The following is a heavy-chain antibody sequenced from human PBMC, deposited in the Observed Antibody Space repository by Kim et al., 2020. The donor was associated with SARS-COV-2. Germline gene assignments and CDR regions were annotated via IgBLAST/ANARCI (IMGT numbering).Heavy chain of an antibody. Sequence: ADPVKGRFTISRDNARNTLYLQMNSLRVEDTAVYDCACEPDRDGYSVFDYGGQGTLVTVSS. V-gene: IGHV3-74*01. CDR3: ACEPDRDGYSVFDY. J-gene: IGHJ4*02. D-gene: IGHD5-18*01.